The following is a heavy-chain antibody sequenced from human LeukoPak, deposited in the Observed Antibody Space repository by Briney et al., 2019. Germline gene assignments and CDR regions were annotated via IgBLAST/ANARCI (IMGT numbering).Heavy chain of an antibody. CDR3: AELGITMIGGA. J-gene: IGHJ6*04. CDR2: ISSSGSTI. V-gene: IGHV3-48*03. CDR1: GFTFSSYE. D-gene: IGHD3-10*02. Sequence: PGGSLRLSCAASGFTFSSYEMNWVRQAPGKGLEWVSYISSSGSTIYYADSVKGRFTISSDNAKNSLYLQMNSLRAEDTAVYYCAELGITMIGGAWGKGTTVTISS.